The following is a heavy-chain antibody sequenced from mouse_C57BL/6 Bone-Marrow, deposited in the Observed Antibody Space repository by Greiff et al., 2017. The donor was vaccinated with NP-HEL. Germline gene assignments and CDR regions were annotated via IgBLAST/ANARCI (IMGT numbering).Heavy chain of an antibody. D-gene: IGHD2-3*01. CDR2: INPNNGGT. CDR1: GYTFTDYY. CDR3: AREGDGYYPFAY. V-gene: IGHV1-26*01. J-gene: IGHJ3*01. Sequence: EVQLQQSGPELVKPGASVKISCKASGYTFTDYYMNWVKQSHGKSLEWIGDINPNNGGTSYHQKFKGQATLTVDKSSSTAYMELRSLTSEDSAVYYCAREGDGYYPFAYWGQGTLVTVSA.